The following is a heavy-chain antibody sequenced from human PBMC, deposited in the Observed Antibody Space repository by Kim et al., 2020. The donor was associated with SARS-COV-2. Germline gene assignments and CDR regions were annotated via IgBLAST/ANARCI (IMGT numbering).Heavy chain of an antibody. D-gene: IGHD6-13*01. Sequence: SETLSLTCAVYGGSFSGYYWSWIRQPPGKGLEWIGEIYHSGTTKYNPSLKSRVTISLDTAKNQFSLKLSSVTAADTAVYFCARSLYHAPCSFWVRFDPWGQGTLVTVSS. CDR1: GGSFSGYY. CDR2: IYHSGTT. J-gene: IGHJ5*02. CDR3: ARSLYHAPCSFWVRFDP. V-gene: IGHV4-34*01.